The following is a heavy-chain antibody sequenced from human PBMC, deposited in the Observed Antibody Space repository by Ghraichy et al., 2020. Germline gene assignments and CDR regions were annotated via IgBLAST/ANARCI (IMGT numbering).Heavy chain of an antibody. CDR1: GFTFSSYW. J-gene: IGHJ4*02. CDR2: INSDGSST. Sequence: GGSLRLSCAASGFTFSSYWMHWVRQAPGKGLVWVSRINSDGSSTSYADSVKGRFTISRDNAKNTLYLQMNSLRAEDTAVYYCARISRSFYYFDYWGQGTLVTVSS. CDR3: ARISRSFYYFDY. V-gene: IGHV3-74*01. D-gene: IGHD6-6*01.